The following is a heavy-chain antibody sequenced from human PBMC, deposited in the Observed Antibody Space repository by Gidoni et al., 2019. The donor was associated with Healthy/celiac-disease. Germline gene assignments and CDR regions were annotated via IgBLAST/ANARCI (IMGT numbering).Heavy chain of an antibody. CDR3: ARAWTVVVAYFDY. J-gene: IGHJ4*02. V-gene: IGHV3-30*01. CDR2: ISYDGSNK. CDR1: GFTFSSYA. Sequence: QVQLVESGGGVVQPGRSLRLSCAASGFTFSSYAMHWVRQAPGKGLEWVAVISYDGSNKYYADSVKGRFTISRDNSKNTLYLQMNSLRAEDTAVYYCARAWTVVVAYFDYWGQGTLVTVSS. D-gene: IGHD3-22*01.